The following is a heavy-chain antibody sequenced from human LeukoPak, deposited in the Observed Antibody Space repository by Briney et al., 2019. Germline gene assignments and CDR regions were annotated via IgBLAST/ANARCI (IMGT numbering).Heavy chain of an antibody. CDR3: ARVYSSGWSLPFDY. J-gene: IGHJ4*02. CDR2: IKQDGSEK. V-gene: IGHV3-7*01. CDR1: GFTFSSYW. Sequence: GGSLRLSCAASGFTFSSYWMSWVRQAPGKGLEWVANIKQDGSEKYYVDSVKGRFTISRDNAKNSLYLQMNSLRAEDTAVYYCARVYSSGWSLPFDYWGQGTLVTVSS. D-gene: IGHD6-19*01.